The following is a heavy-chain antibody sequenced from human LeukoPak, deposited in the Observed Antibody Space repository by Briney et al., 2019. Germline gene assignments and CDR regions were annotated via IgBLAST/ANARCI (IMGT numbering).Heavy chain of an antibody. CDR2: IIPILGIA. D-gene: IGHD3-22*01. CDR1: GGTFSSYA. J-gene: IGHJ6*02. Sequence: GASVKVSCKASGGTFSSYAISWVRQAPGQGLEWMGRIIPILGIANYAQKFQGRVTITADKSTSTAYMELSSLRSEDTAVYYCARDSSDSSGYYYYYGMDVWGQGTTVTVSS. V-gene: IGHV1-69*04. CDR3: ARDSSDSSGYYYYYGMDV.